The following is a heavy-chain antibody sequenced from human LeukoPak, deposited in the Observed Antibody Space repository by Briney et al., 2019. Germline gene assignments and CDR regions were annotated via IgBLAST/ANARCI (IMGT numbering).Heavy chain of an antibody. V-gene: IGHV4-59*05. CDR3: ARHYYDSSGYYIPPFDY. Sequence: SETLSLTCTVSGGSISSYYWSWIRQPPGKGLEWIGSIYYSGSTYYNPSLKSRVTISVDTSKNQFSLKLSSVTAADTAVYYCARHYYDSSGYYIPPFDYWGQGTLVTVSS. CDR1: GGSISSYY. J-gene: IGHJ4*02. CDR2: IYYSGST. D-gene: IGHD3-22*01.